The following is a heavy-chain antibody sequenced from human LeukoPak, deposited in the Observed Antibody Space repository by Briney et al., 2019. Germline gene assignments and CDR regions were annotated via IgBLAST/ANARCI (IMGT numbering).Heavy chain of an antibody. V-gene: IGHV4-39*07. CDR3: ARARYCSSTSCYPQAFDI. J-gene: IGHJ3*02. D-gene: IGHD2-2*01. Sequence: SETLSLTCTVSGGSISSSSYYWGWIRQPPGKGLEWIGSIYYSGSTYYNPSLESRVTISVDTSKNQFSLKLSSVTAADTAVYYCARARYCSSTSCYPQAFDIWGQGTMVTVSS. CDR2: IYYSGST. CDR1: GGSISSSSYY.